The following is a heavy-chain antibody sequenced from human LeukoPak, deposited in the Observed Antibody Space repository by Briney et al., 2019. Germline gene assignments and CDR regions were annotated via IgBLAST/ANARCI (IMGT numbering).Heavy chain of an antibody. Sequence: SETLSLTCTVSGSSISSSIYYWGWIRQPPGKGLEWIGSMSYKYSGSTYYNPSLKSRVTISVDTSKNQFSLRLSSVTAADTAVYYCARRLNSGRYSLDAFDIWGQGTMVTVSS. CDR3: ARRLNSGRYSLDAFDI. J-gene: IGHJ3*02. D-gene: IGHD1-26*01. CDR2: MSYKYSGST. V-gene: IGHV4-39*01. CDR1: GSSISSSIYY.